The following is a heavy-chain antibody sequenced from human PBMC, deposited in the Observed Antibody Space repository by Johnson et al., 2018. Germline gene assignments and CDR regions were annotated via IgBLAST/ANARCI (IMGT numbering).Heavy chain of an antibody. V-gene: IGHV4-39*07. J-gene: IGHJ5*01. D-gene: IGHD5/OR15-5a*01. CDR2: VYYSGSS. CDR1: GVSISNSNRC. CDR3: ARESRASTWNWFDS. Sequence: QVQLQESGPGLVKPSETLSLTCAVSGVSISNSNRCWGWIRQPPGKGLEWIGSVYYSGSSYYNPSLKSRVTISLDTSKNQFSLKLSSVTAADTAVYYCARESRASTWNWFDSWGQGTLVTVSS.